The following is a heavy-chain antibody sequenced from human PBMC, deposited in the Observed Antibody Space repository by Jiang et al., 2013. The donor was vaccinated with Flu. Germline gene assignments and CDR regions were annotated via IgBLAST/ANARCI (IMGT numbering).Heavy chain of an antibody. V-gene: IGHV3-30-3*01. D-gene: IGHD3-10*01. CDR2: ISYDGSNK. CDR1: GFTFSSYA. J-gene: IGHJ5*02. CDR3: ARDHGSGTNWFDP. Sequence: SCAASGFTFSSYAMHWVRQAPGKGLEWVAVISYDGSNKYYADSVKGRFTISRDNSKNTLYLQMNSLRAEDTAVYYCARDHGSGTNWFDPWGQGTLVTVSS.